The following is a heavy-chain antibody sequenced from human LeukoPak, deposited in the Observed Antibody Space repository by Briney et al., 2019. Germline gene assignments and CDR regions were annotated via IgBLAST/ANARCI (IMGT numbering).Heavy chain of an antibody. J-gene: IGHJ1*01. CDR3: AGNYYDSSGYYEGHFQH. CDR2: ISAYNGNT. Sequence: ASVKVSCKAPGYTFTSYGISWVRQAPGQGLEWMGWISAYNGNTNYAQKLQGRVTMTTDTSTSTAYMELRSLRSDDTAVYYCAGNYYDSSGYYEGHFQHWGQGTLVTVSS. D-gene: IGHD3-22*01. CDR1: GYTFTSYG. V-gene: IGHV1-18*01.